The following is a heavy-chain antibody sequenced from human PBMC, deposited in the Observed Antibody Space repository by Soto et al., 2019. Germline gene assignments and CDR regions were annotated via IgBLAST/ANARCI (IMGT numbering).Heavy chain of an antibody. Sequence: GGSLGLSCAASGFTFSSYSMNWVRQAPGKGLEWVSSISSSSSYIYYADSVKGRFTISRDNAKNSLYLQMNSLRAEDTAVYYCARRGRDYVYPPFDYWGQGTLVTVSS. D-gene: IGHD3-16*01. CDR1: GFTFSSYS. CDR3: ARRGRDYVYPPFDY. V-gene: IGHV3-21*01. CDR2: ISSSSSYI. J-gene: IGHJ4*02.